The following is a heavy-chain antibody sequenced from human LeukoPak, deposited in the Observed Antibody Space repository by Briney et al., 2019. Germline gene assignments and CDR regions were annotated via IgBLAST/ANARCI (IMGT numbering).Heavy chain of an antibody. CDR1: GFTFSNYE. CDR3: ARLYSSSSGLRASDY. CDR2: ISTSGSTI. D-gene: IGHD6-6*01. J-gene: IGHJ4*02. Sequence: GGSLRLSCVASGFTFSNYEMNWVRQPPGKGLEWVSFISTSGSTIYYADSVKGRFTISRDNAKNSLYLQMNSLRAEDTAVYYCARLYSSSSGLRASDYWGQGTLVTVSS. V-gene: IGHV3-48*03.